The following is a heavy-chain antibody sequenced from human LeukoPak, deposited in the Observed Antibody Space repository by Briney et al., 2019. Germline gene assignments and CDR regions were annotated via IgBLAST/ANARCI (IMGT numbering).Heavy chain of an antibody. D-gene: IGHD2-2*02. CDR3: ARDFYCSSTSCYRGPTTLRY. CDR2: ISPNSGDT. V-gene: IGHV1-2*02. CDR1: FSGHY. Sequence: ASVKVSCKTFSGHYIHWVRQAPGQGLEWLGWISPNSGDTNYAQKFQGRVTMTRDTSISTAYMELSRLRSDDTAVYYCARDFYCSSTSCYRGPTTLRYWGQGTLVTVSS. J-gene: IGHJ4*02.